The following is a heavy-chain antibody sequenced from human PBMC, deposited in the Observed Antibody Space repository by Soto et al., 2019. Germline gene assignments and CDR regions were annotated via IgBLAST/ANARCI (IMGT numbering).Heavy chain of an antibody. CDR1: GGTFTSYA. J-gene: IGHJ4*02. Sequence: SVQVSCRASGGTFTSYAISWVRQGPGQGLEWMGGIIAIYGTANYAQKLQGRVTMTADTSTGTAYMGLRSLRSDDTAVYYCARDRGYCSGGSCYSSPLDYWGQGTLVTVSS. CDR3: ARDRGYCSGGSCYSSPLDY. D-gene: IGHD2-15*01. CDR2: IIAIYGTA. V-gene: IGHV1-69*06.